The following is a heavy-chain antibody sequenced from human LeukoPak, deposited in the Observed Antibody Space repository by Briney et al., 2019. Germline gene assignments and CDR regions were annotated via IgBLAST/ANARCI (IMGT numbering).Heavy chain of an antibody. D-gene: IGHD6-13*01. CDR3: ARDFGEGQAAAGKGGNY. CDR1: GFTFSSYS. V-gene: IGHV3-21*01. J-gene: IGHJ4*02. CDR2: ISSSSSYI. Sequence: GGSLRLSCAASGFTFSSYSMNWVRQAPGKGLEWGSSISSSSSYIYYADSVKGRFTISRHNAKNSLYLQMNSLRAEDTAVYYCARDFGEGQAAAGKGGNYWGQGTLVTVSS.